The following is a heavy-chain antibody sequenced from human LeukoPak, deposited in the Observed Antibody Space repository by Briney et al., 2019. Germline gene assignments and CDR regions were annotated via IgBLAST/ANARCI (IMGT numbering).Heavy chain of an antibody. J-gene: IGHJ1*01. Sequence: SQTLSLTCTVSGGSISSGGYYWSWIRQHPGKGLEWIGYIYYSGSTYYNPSLKSRVTISVDTSKNQFSLKLSSVTAADTAVYYCASSAAPGIAAAGKYFQHWGQGTLVTVSS. V-gene: IGHV4-31*03. CDR1: GGSISSGGYY. D-gene: IGHD6-13*01. CDR2: IYYSGST. CDR3: ASSAAPGIAAAGKYFQH.